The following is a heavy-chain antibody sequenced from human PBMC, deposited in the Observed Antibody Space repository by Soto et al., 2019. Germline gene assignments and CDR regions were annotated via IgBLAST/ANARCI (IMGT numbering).Heavy chain of an antibody. V-gene: IGHV1-3*01. J-gene: IGHJ4*02. CDR1: GYTFTSYA. CDR3: AREDIVVVVAATLFDY. Sequence: ASVKVSCKASGYTFTSYAMHWVRQAPGQRLEWMGWINAGNGNTKYSQKFRGRVTITRDTSASTAYMELSSLRSEDTAVYYCAREDIVVVVAATLFDYWGQGTLVTVSS. CDR2: INAGNGNT. D-gene: IGHD2-15*01.